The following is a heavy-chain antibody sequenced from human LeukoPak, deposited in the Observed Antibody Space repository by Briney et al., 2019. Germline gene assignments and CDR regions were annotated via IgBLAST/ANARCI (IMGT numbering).Heavy chain of an antibody. CDR1: GFTFSTYA. Sequence: GGSLRLSCAASGFTFSTYAMTWVRQAPGKGLEWVSAISGSGVNTYYADSVKGRFTISRDNSRNTLYLQMTSLRAEDTALYYCAKRGPGYYSGGGCYTWFDPWGQGTLVTVSS. J-gene: IGHJ5*02. CDR3: AKRGPGYYSGGGCYTWFDP. CDR2: ISGSGVNT. V-gene: IGHV3-23*01. D-gene: IGHD2-15*01.